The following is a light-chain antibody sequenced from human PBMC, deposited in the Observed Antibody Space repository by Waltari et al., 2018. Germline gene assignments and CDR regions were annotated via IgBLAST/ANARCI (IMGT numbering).Light chain of an antibody. V-gene: IGLV2-14*03. Sequence: QSALPQPASVSGSPGQSITISCTGASRAVGGHDYFSWYQQHPGKAPKLIIRDVNNRPSGVSNRFSGSKSGNTASLTISGLQAEDEADYYCSSYSTSSSLILFGEGTKVTVL. CDR3: SSYSTSSSLIL. J-gene: IGLJ2*01. CDR1: SRAVGGHDY. CDR2: DVN.